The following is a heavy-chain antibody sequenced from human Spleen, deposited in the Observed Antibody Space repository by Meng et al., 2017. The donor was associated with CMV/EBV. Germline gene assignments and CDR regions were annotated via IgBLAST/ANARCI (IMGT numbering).Heavy chain of an antibody. J-gene: IGHJ3*02. CDR2: INPNSGGT. Sequence: ASVKVSCKASGYTFTGYYMHWVRQAPGQGLEWMGWINPNSGGTNYAQKFQGRVTMTRDTSISTAYMELSRLRAEDTAVYYCAAGGWYQLIYEGAAIDIWGQGTMVTVSS. CDR1: GYTFTGYY. D-gene: IGHD2-2*02. V-gene: IGHV1-2*02. CDR3: AAGGWYQLIYEGAAIDI.